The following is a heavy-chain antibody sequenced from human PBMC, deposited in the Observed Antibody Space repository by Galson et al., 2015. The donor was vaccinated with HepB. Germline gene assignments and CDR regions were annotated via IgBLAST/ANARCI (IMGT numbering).Heavy chain of an antibody. CDR1: GGSISSGGYS. CDR3: ARGSGWVTDY. V-gene: IGHV4-30-2*01. CDR2: IYHSGST. Sequence: TLSLTCAVSGGSISSGGYSWSWIRQPPGKGLEWIGYIYHSGSTYYNPSLKSRVTISVDRSKNQFSLKLSSVTAADTAVYYCARGSGWVTDYWGQGTLVTVSS. J-gene: IGHJ4*02. D-gene: IGHD6-19*01.